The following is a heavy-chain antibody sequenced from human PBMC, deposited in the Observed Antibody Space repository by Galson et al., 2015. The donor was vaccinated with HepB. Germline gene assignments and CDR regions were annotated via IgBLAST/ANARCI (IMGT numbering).Heavy chain of an antibody. D-gene: IGHD4-23*01. CDR3: ARPYRKYGGNSFDY. Sequence: SLRLSCAASGFPFSDYYMSWIRQPPGKGLEWISYISGRDTTMYYAESVKGRFTISRDNAKNSLYLQMDSLLVEDTAVYFCARPYRKYGGNSFDYWGQGTLVTVSS. V-gene: IGHV3-11*01. CDR1: GFPFSDYY. CDR2: ISGRDTTM. J-gene: IGHJ4*02.